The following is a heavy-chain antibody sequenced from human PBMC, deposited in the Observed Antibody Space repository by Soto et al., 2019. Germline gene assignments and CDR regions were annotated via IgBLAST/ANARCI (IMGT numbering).Heavy chain of an antibody. CDR1: GFIFDDYA. CDR2: ISGNGYSA. V-gene: IGHV3-23*01. D-gene: IGHD1-1*01. CDR3: AKDRKQLWSDFDY. J-gene: IGHJ4*02. Sequence: AGGALRLSFAASGFIFDDYAMTWVRQSPGKGLEWVSSISGNGYSAYYADSVKGRFTISRDKSKSTVSLQMDSLRAEDTALYFCAKDRKQLWSDFDYWGQGTVVTVSS.